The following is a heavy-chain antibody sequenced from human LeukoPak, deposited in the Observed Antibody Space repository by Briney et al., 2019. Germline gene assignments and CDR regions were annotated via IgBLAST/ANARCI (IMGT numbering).Heavy chain of an antibody. CDR2: IYHSGTT. D-gene: IGHD3-10*01. CDR1: GGSISSGGYS. J-gene: IGHJ4*02. Sequence: SQTLSLTCAVSGGSISSGGYSWSWIRQPPGKGLEWIGYIYHSGTTYYNPSLKSRVTISVDRSKNQFSLKLSSVTAADTAVYYCARVRELTIFDYWGQGTLVTVSS. CDR3: ARVRELTIFDY. V-gene: IGHV4-30-2*01.